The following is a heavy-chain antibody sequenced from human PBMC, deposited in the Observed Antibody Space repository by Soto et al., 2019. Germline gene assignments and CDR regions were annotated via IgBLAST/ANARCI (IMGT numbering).Heavy chain of an antibody. D-gene: IGHD3-16*01. Sequence: QVQLVQSGGEVKKPGCSVKVSCKASGGTFSSYAISWVRQAPGQGLEWMGGFIRIFGTANYAQKFQGRVTITEDESTRTAYMEMESLRSEETAVYYFAEGAVGEHVGGSRDWGQGTLVTVSS. J-gene: IGHJ4*02. CDR1: GGTFSSYA. V-gene: IGHV1-69*01. CDR3: AEGAVGEHVGGSRD. CDR2: FIRIFGTA.